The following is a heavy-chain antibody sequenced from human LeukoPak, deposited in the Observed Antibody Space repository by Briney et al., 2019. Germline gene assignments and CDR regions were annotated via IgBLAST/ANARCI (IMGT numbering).Heavy chain of an antibody. CDR2: ISYDGTDT. J-gene: IGHJ4*02. Sequence: GGSLRLSCAASGFTFSSYGMHWVRQAPGRGLEWVAIISYDGTDTFYSGSVRGRFTISRDDSKNTLYLQMNSLRPEDTAVYYCARDGRPYYETLTGYYGPDDYWGQGTLVTVSA. CDR1: GFTFSSYG. CDR3: ARDGRPYYETLTGYYGPDDY. D-gene: IGHD3-9*01. V-gene: IGHV3-30*03.